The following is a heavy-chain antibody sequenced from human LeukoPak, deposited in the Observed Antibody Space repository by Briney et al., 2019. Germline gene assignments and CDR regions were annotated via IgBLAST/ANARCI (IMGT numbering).Heavy chain of an antibody. CDR2: ISWNSGSI. Sequence: GGSLRLSCAASGFTFDDYAMPWVRQAPGKGLEWVSGISWNSGSIGYADSVKGRFTISRDNSKNTLYLQMNSLRAEDTAMYYCARTDSDAFDIWGQGTMVTVSS. CDR3: ARTDSDAFDI. V-gene: IGHV3-9*01. J-gene: IGHJ3*02. CDR1: GFTFDDYA. D-gene: IGHD1-1*01.